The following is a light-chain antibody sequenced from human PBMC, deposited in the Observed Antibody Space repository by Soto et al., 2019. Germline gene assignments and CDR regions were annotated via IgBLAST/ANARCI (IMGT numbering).Light chain of an antibody. J-gene: IGKJ4*01. CDR1: QSISSY. CDR2: AAS. Sequence: DIQRTQSPSSLSASLGDRVTLSCQASQSISSYLTWYQQKPGKAPKLLSHAASSLQSGVPSRFSGSGAGTDFTLSISSLKPDDFETYYCQQSYTTPLTFGGGTKVEI. V-gene: IGKV1-39*01. CDR3: QQSYTTPLT.